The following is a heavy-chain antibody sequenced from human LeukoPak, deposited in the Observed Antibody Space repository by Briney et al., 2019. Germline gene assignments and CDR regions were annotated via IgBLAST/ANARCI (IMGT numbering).Heavy chain of an antibody. CDR3: AREEQELVRDYYYYMDV. J-gene: IGHJ6*03. CDR2: ISYDGSHT. D-gene: IGHD6-13*01. CDR1: GFIFSNFG. V-gene: IGHV3-30*01. Sequence: PGGSLRLSCAASGFIFSNFGMHWARQAPGKGLEWVALISYDGSHTYYADSMKGRFTISRDNSRNVLYLQMTSLSGDDSAVYYCAREEQELVRDYYYYMDVWGKGTTVTVSS.